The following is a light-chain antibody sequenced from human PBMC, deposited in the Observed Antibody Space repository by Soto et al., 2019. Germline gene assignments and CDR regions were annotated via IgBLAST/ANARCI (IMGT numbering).Light chain of an antibody. J-gene: IGKJ1*01. V-gene: IGKV1-5*01. CDR3: QQYNSYRT. CDR1: QSISSW. CDR2: DAS. Sequence: DIPMTQSPSTLSASVGDRVTITCRASQSISSWLAWYQQKPGKAPKLLIYDASSLESGVPSRFSGSGSGTEFPLNISRLQPDEFATYFCQQYNSYRTFGQGTKVEIK.